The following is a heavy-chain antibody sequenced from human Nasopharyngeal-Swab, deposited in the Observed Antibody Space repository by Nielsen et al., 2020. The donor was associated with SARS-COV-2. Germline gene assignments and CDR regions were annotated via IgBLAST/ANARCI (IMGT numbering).Heavy chain of an antibody. V-gene: IGHV1-46*01. CDR2: INPSGGST. CDR3: ARRGGSYYFDY. Sequence: ASVKVSCKASGYTFTSYYMHWVRQAPGQGLKWMGIINPSGGSTSYAQKFQGRVTMTRDTSTSTVYMELSSLRSEDTAVYYCARRGGSYYFDYWGQGTLVTVSS. J-gene: IGHJ4*02. D-gene: IGHD1-26*01. CDR1: GYTFTSYY.